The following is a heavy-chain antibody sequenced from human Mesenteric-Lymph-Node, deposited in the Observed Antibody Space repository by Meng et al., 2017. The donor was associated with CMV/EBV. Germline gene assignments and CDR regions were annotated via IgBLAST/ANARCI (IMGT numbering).Heavy chain of an antibody. J-gene: IGHJ5*02. D-gene: IGHD6-19*01. Sequence: SVKVSCKASGGTFSSYAISWVRQAPGQGLEWMGGIIPIFGTANYAQKFQGRVTITTDESTSTAYMELSSLRSEDTAVYYCATSVAGTYSWFDPWGQGTLVTVSS. CDR2: IIPIFGTA. V-gene: IGHV1-69*05. CDR1: GGTFSSYA. CDR3: ATSVAGTYSWFDP.